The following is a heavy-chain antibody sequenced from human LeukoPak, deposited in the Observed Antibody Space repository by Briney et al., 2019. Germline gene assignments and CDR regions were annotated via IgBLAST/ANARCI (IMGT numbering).Heavy chain of an antibody. CDR3: ARESRYSSGWYNFDY. Sequence: ASVKVSCKASGGTFSSYAISWVRQALGQGLEWMGGIIPIFGTANYAQKFQGRVTITADESTSTAYMELSSLRSEDTAVYYCARESRYSSGWYNFDYWGQGTLVTVSS. CDR2: IIPIFGTA. CDR1: GGTFSSYA. D-gene: IGHD6-19*01. V-gene: IGHV1-69*13. J-gene: IGHJ4*02.